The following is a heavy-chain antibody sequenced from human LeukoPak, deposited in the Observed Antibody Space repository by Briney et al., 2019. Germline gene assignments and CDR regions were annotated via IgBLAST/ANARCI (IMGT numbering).Heavy chain of an antibody. D-gene: IGHD6-19*01. CDR1: ESTFSNYW. V-gene: IGHV3-7*01. Sequence: GGSLRLSCVGSESTFSNYWMNWVRQAPGKGLEWVANIKKDGSDKNYLGSVKGRFTISRDNAKNSLYVQMNSLRVEDTAVYYCVADSGWRFVYWGQRTLVTVSS. J-gene: IGHJ4*02. CDR2: IKKDGSDK. CDR3: VADSGWRFVY.